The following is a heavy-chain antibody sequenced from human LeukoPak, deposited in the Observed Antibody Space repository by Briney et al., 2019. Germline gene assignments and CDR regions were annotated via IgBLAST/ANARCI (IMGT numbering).Heavy chain of an antibody. J-gene: IGHJ4*02. Sequence: PGGSLRLSCAASGFTFSSYAMSWARQAPGKGLEWVSAISGSGGSTYYADSVKGRFTISRDNSKNTLYLQMNSLRAEDTAVYYCAKPPYSSSWYQDYWGQGTLVTVSS. D-gene: IGHD6-13*01. CDR3: AKPPYSSSWYQDY. CDR1: GFTFSSYA. V-gene: IGHV3-23*01. CDR2: ISGSGGST.